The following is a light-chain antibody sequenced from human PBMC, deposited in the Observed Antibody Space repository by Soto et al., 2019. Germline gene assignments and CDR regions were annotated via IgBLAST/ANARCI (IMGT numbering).Light chain of an antibody. CDR1: QNIRSW. J-gene: IGKJ3*01. CDR2: KAS. V-gene: IGKV1-5*03. Sequence: DIQMTQSPSTLSASVGDRVSITCRASQNIRSWLAWYQHKPGKAPKLLIYKASTLDSGVPSRFSGNGSGTDFTLTISSLQPDDFATYYCQQYDRYSLSFGPGTKVEIK. CDR3: QQYDRYSLS.